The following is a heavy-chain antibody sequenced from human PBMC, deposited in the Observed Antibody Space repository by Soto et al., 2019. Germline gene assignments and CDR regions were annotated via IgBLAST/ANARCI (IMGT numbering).Heavy chain of an antibody. V-gene: IGHV3-7*05. J-gene: IGHJ4*02. Sequence: GGSLRLSCAASGFTFSSYWMSWVRQAPGKGLEWVANIKQDGSEKYYVDSVKGRFTISRDNAKNSLYLQMNSLRAEDTAVYYCARESLVRGVIITHDFDYWGQGTLVTVSS. D-gene: IGHD3-10*01. CDR2: IKQDGSEK. CDR1: GFTFSSYW. CDR3: ARESLVRGVIITHDFDY.